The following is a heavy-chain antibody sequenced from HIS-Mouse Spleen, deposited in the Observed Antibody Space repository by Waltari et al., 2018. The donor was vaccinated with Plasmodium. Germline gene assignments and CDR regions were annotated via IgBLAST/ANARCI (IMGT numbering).Heavy chain of an antibody. CDR2: ISYEGSNK. V-gene: IGHV3-30-3*01. Sequence: QVQLVESGGGVVQPGRSLRLSCAAPGLTFTRYPMPWVPPAPDKGLEWVAVISYEGSNKYYADSVKGRFTISRDNSKNTLYLQMNSLRAEDTAVYYCAREGGYCSGGSCYSGQGFDIWGQGTMVTVSS. D-gene: IGHD2-15*01. J-gene: IGHJ3*02. CDR3: AREGGYCSGGSCYSGQGFDI. CDR1: GLTFTRYP.